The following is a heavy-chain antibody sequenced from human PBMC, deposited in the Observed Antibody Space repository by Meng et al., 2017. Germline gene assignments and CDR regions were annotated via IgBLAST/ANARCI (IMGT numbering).Heavy chain of an antibody. Sequence: SVKVSCKASGYTFTGYYMHWVRQAPGQGLEWMGGIIPIFGTANYAQKFQGRVTITADESTSTAYMELSSLRSEDTAVYYCARDPMRVVTASDAFDIWGQGTMV. CDR2: IIPIFGTA. CDR1: GYTFTGYY. J-gene: IGHJ3*02. V-gene: IGHV1-69*13. CDR3: ARDPMRVVTASDAFDI. D-gene: IGHD2-21*02.